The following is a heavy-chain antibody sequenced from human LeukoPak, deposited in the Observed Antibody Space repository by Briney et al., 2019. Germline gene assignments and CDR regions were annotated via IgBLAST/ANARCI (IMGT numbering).Heavy chain of an antibody. J-gene: IGHJ1*01. CDR2: IYYSGST. V-gene: IGHV4-59*01. CDR1: GGSISSYY. Sequence: SETLSLTCTVSGGSISSYYWSWIRQPPGKGLEWNGYIYYSGSTNYNPSLKSRVTISVDTSKNQFSLKLSSVTAADTAVYYCARGDVDKYFQHWGQGTLVTVSS. CDR3: ARGDVDKYFQH. D-gene: IGHD5-12*01.